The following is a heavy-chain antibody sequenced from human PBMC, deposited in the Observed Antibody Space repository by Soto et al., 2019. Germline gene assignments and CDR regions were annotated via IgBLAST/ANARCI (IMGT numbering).Heavy chain of an antibody. CDR2: IKSKTDDGTT. D-gene: IGHD2-2*01. Sequence: GALRLSCTVSGFTFSNAWMTWVRQAPGKGLEWVGRIKSKTDDGTTDYAAPVKGRFTISRDDSRNTLYLQMNSLKTEDTAVYYCTTDSSSWAYYYYYGMDVWGQGTTVTVSS. J-gene: IGHJ6*02. CDR1: GFTFSNAW. V-gene: IGHV3-15*01. CDR3: TTDSSSWAYYYYYGMDV.